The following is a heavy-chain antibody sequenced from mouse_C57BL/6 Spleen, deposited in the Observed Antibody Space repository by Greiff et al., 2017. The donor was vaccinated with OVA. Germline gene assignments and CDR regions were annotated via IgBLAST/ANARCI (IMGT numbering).Heavy chain of an antibody. Sequence: VQLQQPGAELVRPGTSVKLSCKASGYTFTSYWMHWVKQRPGQGLEWIGVIDPSDSYTNYNQKFKGKATLTVDTSSSTAYMQLSSLTSEDSAVYYCARGSNYFPYYYAMDYWGQGTSVTVSS. CDR2: IDPSDSYT. CDR3: ARGSNYFPYYYAMDY. J-gene: IGHJ4*01. V-gene: IGHV1-59*01. CDR1: GYTFTSYW. D-gene: IGHD2-5*01.